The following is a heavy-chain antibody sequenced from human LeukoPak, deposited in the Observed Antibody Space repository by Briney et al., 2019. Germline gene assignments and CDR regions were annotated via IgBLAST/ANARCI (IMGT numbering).Heavy chain of an antibody. CDR3: ARESGYSYDQAFDY. D-gene: IGHD5-18*01. Sequence: GGSLRLSCAASGFTFRRYWMSWVRQAPGKGLEWVANIKEDGSQKYYVGSVKGRFTISRDSAKNSLYLQMNSLRAEDTAVYYCARESGYSYDQAFDYWGQGTLVTVSS. J-gene: IGHJ4*02. V-gene: IGHV3-7*01. CDR1: GFTFRRYW. CDR2: IKEDGSQK.